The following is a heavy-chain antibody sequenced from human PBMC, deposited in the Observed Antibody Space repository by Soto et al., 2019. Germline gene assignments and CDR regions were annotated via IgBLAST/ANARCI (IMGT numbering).Heavy chain of an antibody. CDR1: GFSFDMNKAR. CDR2: IYWDGDE. J-gene: IGHJ4*02. CDR3: FKGTLGTYGQVYFEY. Sequence: QITLKETGPPLVKPTQTLTLTCTFSGFSFDMNKARVGWVRQPPGQALEWLALIYWDGDEHSSPSLKNRLSLTKDTSKDQVVLTLTDVHPADTATYYCFKGTLGTYGQVYFEYLGQGTLVTVSS. D-gene: IGHD2-8*01. V-gene: IGHV2-5*02.